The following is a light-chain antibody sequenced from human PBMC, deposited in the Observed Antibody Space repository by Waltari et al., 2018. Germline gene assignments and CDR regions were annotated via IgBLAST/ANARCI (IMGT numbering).Light chain of an antibody. CDR3: ALYMGSGIWV. V-gene: IGLV8-61*01. Sequence: QTVVTQEPSLSVSSGGTVTPTCASRSGSLSTTSYHTWYQQTPGPPPPTLLYKANARSSGVPDRFSGSILGNTAALTITGAQADDESDYYCALYMGSGIWVFGGGTRLTVL. CDR1: SGSLSTTSY. J-gene: IGLJ3*02. CDR2: KAN.